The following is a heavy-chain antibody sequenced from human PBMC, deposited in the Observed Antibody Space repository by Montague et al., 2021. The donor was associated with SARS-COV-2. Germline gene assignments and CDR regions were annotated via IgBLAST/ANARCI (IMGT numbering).Heavy chain of an antibody. CDR1: GFSLSTSGMC. J-gene: IGHJ4*02. V-gene: IGHV2-70*11. Sequence: PALVKPTPTLTLTCTFSGFSLSTSGMCVSWIRQPPGKALEWLARIDWDDDKYYSTSLKTRLTISKDTSKSQVVLTMTNMDPVDTATYYCARETGTTVSLDYWGQGTLVTVSS. CDR3: ARETGTTVSLDY. D-gene: IGHD1-7*01. CDR2: IDWDDDK.